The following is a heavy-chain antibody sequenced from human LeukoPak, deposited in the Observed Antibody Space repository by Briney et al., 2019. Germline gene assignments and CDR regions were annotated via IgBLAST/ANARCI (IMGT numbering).Heavy chain of an antibody. Sequence: AGSLRLSCAASGFTFSSYSMNWVRQAPGKGLEWVSYISSSSSTIYYADSVKGRFTISRDNAKNSLYLQMNSLRAEDTAVYYCARAAIAAAFDYWGQGTLVTVSS. CDR3: ARAAIAAAFDY. CDR1: GFTFSSYS. V-gene: IGHV3-48*01. J-gene: IGHJ4*02. CDR2: ISSSSSTI. D-gene: IGHD6-13*01.